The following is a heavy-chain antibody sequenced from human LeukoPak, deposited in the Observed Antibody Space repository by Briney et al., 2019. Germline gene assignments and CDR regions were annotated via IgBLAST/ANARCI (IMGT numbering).Heavy chain of an antibody. CDR3: ARLDWSPPYYFDY. CDR2: INPNSGGT. J-gene: IGHJ4*02. Sequence: GASVKVSCKASGYSFTGYYLHWVRQAPGQGLEWMGWINPNSGGTDYAQKFQGRVTMTWDTSISTAYMELRSLRSDDTAVYYCARLDWSPPYYFDYWGQGTLVTVPS. D-gene: IGHD3/OR15-3a*01. V-gene: IGHV1-2*02. CDR1: GYSFTGYY.